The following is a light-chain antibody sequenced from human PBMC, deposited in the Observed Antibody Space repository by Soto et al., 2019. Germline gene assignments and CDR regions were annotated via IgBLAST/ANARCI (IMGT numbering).Light chain of an antibody. Sequence: EIVLTQSPSPLSLSPGESATLSCRASQSVSSYLAWYQQKPGQAPRLLIYDASNRATGIPARFSSSGSGTDFTLTISSLEPEDFAVYYCQQLSNWPRLTFGGGTKVEIK. CDR2: DAS. J-gene: IGKJ4*01. V-gene: IGKV3-11*01. CDR3: QQLSNWPRLT. CDR1: QSVSSY.